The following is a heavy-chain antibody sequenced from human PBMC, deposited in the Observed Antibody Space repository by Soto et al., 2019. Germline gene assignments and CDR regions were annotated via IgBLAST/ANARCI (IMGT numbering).Heavy chain of an antibody. J-gene: IGHJ5*02. CDR3: ARERDSGDHFP. Sequence: EQLVESGGGLVQTGGSLRLSCAASDFSFGNYWMHWVRQAPGKGLAWVSRINSGGSFASYADSVKGRFTISRDNAKNTLYLQMDSLRAEDTAIYYCARERDSGDHFPWGQGTLVTVSS. CDR1: DFSFGNYW. V-gene: IGHV3-74*01. D-gene: IGHD4-17*01. CDR2: INSGGSFA.